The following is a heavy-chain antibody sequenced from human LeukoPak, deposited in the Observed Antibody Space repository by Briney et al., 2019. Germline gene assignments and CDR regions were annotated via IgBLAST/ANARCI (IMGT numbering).Heavy chain of an antibody. V-gene: IGHV1-2*02. D-gene: IGHD3-10*01. Sequence: ASVKVSCKASGYTFNGYYMHWVRQAPGQGLEWMGWINPNSGGTNYAQKFQGRFTMTRDTSISTAYMELSRLRSDDTAVYYCARAPMVRGVIITNWFDPWGQGTLVTVSS. CDR1: GYTFNGYY. J-gene: IGHJ5*02. CDR3: ARAPMVRGVIITNWFDP. CDR2: INPNSGGT.